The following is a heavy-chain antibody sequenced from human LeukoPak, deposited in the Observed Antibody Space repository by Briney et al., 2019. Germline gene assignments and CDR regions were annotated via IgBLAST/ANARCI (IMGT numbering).Heavy chain of an antibody. Sequence: GASVKVSCKASGYTLTSFSVSWVRQAPGQGLEWMGWISAYNGDTNYAQKLQGRVTMTTDTSTNTVYMELRSLRSDDTAVYYCARGDCSGGSCFLPEYFQHWGQGTLVTVSS. V-gene: IGHV1-18*01. J-gene: IGHJ1*01. CDR3: ARGDCSGGSCFLPEYFQH. CDR1: GYTLTSFS. D-gene: IGHD2-15*01. CDR2: ISAYNGDT.